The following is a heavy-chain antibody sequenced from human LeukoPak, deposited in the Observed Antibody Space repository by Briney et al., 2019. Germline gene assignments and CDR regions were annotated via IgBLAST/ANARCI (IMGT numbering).Heavy chain of an antibody. CDR3: ARDGPDGTGYCSSTSCYTGFDY. CDR2: IYYSGST. J-gene: IGHJ4*02. V-gene: IGHV4-39*07. D-gene: IGHD2-2*02. CDR1: GVSISSSSYS. Sequence: PSETLSLTCTVSGVSISSSSYSWGWLRQPPGKGLEWIGSIYYSGSTYYNPSLKSRVTISVDTSKNQFSLKLSSVTAADTAVYYCARDGPDGTGYCSSTSCYTGFDYWAREPWSPSPQ.